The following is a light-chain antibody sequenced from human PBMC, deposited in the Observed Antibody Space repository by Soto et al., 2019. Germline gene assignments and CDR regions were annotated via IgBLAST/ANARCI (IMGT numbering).Light chain of an antibody. Sequence: EVVMTQSPATLSVSPGERATLSCRASQTVSRNLAWYQQRPGQAPRLLIYGASTRATGIPATFSGSGSGTEFTLTISSLQSEDFAVYYCHQYDNWPKTLGQGTRLEIK. J-gene: IGKJ5*01. CDR2: GAS. V-gene: IGKV3-15*01. CDR1: QTVSRN. CDR3: HQYDNWPKT.